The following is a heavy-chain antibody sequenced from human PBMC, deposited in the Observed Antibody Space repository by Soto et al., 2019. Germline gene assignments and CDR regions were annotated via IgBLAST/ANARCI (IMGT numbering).Heavy chain of an antibody. CDR2: VRGDGFDP. CDR3: ARSLGFAGTTQGYFDY. J-gene: IGHJ4*02. D-gene: IGHD1-7*01. Sequence: PGGSLRLSCEASGFSFSNYIMHWVRQAPGKGLEYVSGVRGDGFDPYYVNSVKGRFTISRDNSKNTLYLQMGSLRAEDTAVYYCARSLGFAGTTQGYFDYWGQGTQVPVSS. V-gene: IGHV3-64*01. CDR1: GFSFSNYI.